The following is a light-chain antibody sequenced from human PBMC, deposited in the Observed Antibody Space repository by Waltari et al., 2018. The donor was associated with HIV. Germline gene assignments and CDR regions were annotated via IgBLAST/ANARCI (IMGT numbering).Light chain of an antibody. Sequence: QSALTQPAAVSGSPGQPITISFPVPSSSVASLNLVSWYQQPQGEAPKHMIYEVSTRPSGVSNRFSGSKSGNTASLTISGLQAEDEADYYCCSYAGSVVFGGGTKLTVL. CDR2: EVS. J-gene: IGLJ2*01. V-gene: IGLV2-23*02. CDR1: SSSVASLNL. CDR3: CSYAGSVV.